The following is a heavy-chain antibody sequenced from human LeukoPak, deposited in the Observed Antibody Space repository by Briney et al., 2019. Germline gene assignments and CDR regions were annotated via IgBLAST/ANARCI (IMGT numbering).Heavy chain of an antibody. CDR1: GYSISSGYY. D-gene: IGHD3-16*01. Sequence: PSETLSLTCGVSGYSISSGYYGGWIRQPPGKGLEWIGSIYHSGSTYYHPSLKSRVTISVDTSKNQFSLRLSSVTAADTAVYYCARVGGPFDIWGQGPMVTVSS. CDR2: IYHSGST. V-gene: IGHV4-38-2*01. J-gene: IGHJ3*02. CDR3: ARVGGPFDI.